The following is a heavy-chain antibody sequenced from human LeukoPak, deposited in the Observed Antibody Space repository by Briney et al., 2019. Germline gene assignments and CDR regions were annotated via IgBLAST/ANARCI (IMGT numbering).Heavy chain of an antibody. D-gene: IGHD4-17*01. J-gene: IGHJ4*02. CDR1: GFTFSSYG. V-gene: IGHV3-23*01. Sequence: GGSLRLSCAASGFTFSSYGMSWVRQAPGKGLEWVSAISGSGGSTYYADSVKGRFTISRDNSKNTLYLQMNSLRAEDTAVYYCAKRSRVYGDPVEFDYWGQGTLVTVSS. CDR2: ISGSGGST. CDR3: AKRSRVYGDPVEFDY.